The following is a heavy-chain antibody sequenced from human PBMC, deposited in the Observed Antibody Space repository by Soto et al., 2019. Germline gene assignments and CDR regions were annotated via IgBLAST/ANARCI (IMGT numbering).Heavy chain of an antibody. CDR1: GYTFTSYD. V-gene: IGHV1-8*01. D-gene: IGHD3-9*01. CDR2: MNPNSGNT. Sequence: AASVKVSCKASGYTFTSYDINWVRQATGQGLEWMGWMNPNSGNTGYAQKFQGRVTMTRNTSISTAYMELSSLRSEDTAVYYCARGEGLRYFDWLLFSTYYGMDVWGQGTTVTVSS. J-gene: IGHJ6*02. CDR3: ARGEGLRYFDWLLFSTYYGMDV.